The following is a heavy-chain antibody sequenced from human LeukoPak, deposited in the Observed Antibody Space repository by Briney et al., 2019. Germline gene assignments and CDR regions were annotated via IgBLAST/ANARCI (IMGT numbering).Heavy chain of an antibody. D-gene: IGHD3-10*01. Sequence: GGSLRLSCAASGFSFSSYGMYWVRQAPGKGLEWVAVISYDGSNKYYVDSVKGRFTFSRDNSKNTLYLQMDRLRIEDTAVYYCAKSGAYYGSGDGMDVWGQGTTVTVSS. CDR1: GFSFSSYG. CDR3: AKSGAYYGSGDGMDV. CDR2: ISYDGSNK. J-gene: IGHJ6*02. V-gene: IGHV3-30*18.